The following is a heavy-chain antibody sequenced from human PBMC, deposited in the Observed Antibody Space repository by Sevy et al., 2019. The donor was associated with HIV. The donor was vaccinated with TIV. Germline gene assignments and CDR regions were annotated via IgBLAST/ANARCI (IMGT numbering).Heavy chain of an antibody. V-gene: IGHV4-34*01. D-gene: IGHD3-3*01. CDR2: INHSGST. CDR1: GGSFSGYY. Sequence: SETLSLTCAVYGGSFSGYYWSWIRRPPGKGLEWIGEINHSGSTNYNPSLKSRVTISVDTSKNQFSLKLSSVTAADTAVYYCARGRGITIFGVVIRMDVWGQGTTVTVSS. J-gene: IGHJ6*02. CDR3: ARGRGITIFGVVIRMDV.